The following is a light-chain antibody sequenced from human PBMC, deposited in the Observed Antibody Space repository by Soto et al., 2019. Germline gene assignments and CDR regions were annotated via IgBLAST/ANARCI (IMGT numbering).Light chain of an antibody. J-gene: IGLJ3*02. CDR2: EVS. CDR3: SSYTSISTLV. Sequence: QSALTQPASVSGSPGQSITISCTGTSSDVGSYNYVSWYQQHPGKAPKLMIYEVSNRPSGVSNRFSGSKSGNTASLTISGLQADDEANYYCSSYTSISTLVFGGGTQLTVL. V-gene: IGLV2-14*01. CDR1: SSDVGSYNY.